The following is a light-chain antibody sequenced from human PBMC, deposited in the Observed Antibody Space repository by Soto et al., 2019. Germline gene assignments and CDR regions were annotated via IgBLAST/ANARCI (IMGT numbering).Light chain of an antibody. V-gene: IGKV3-20*01. CDR2: DAS. CDR1: QSVSSSY. CDR3: QQYGSSLVT. J-gene: IGKJ1*01. Sequence: EIVLTQSPGTLSLSPGEGATLSCRASQSVSSSYLAWYQQKPGQAPRLLIYDASSRATGIPDRFSGSGSGTGFTLTISRLEPEDFAVYYCQQYGSSLVTFGQGAKVEIK.